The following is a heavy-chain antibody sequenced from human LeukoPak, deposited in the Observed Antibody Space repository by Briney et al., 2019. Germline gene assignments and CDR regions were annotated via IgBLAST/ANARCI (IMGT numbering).Heavy chain of an antibody. J-gene: IGHJ3*02. CDR1: GFTFSSYS. V-gene: IGHV3-20*04. Sequence: GGSLRLSCAASGFTFSSYSMNWVRQAPGKGLEWVSGINWNGGSTGYADSVKGRFTISRDNAKNSLYLQMNSLRAEDTALYYCARGYNWNYQNAFDIWGQGTMVTVSS. CDR3: ARGYNWNYQNAFDI. CDR2: INWNGGST. D-gene: IGHD1-7*01.